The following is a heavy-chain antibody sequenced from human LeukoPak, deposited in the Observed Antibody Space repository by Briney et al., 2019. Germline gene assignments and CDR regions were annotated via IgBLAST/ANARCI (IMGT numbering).Heavy chain of an antibody. Sequence: SETLSLTCSVSGGSISSYYWSWIRQPPGKGLEWIGYIYYSGSTNYNPSLKSRVTISVDTSKNQFSLKLSSVTAADTAVYYCARHYDSSGYWYYFDYWGQGTLVTVSS. CDR1: GGSISSYY. J-gene: IGHJ4*02. D-gene: IGHD3-22*01. V-gene: IGHV4-59*08. CDR3: ARHYDSSGYWYYFDY. CDR2: IYYSGST.